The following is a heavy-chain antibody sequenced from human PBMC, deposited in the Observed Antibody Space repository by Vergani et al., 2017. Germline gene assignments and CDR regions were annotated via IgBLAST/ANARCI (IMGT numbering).Heavy chain of an antibody. CDR1: GGSISSGGYS. CDR3: ARKTISGFDL. V-gene: IGHV4-30-2*01. D-gene: IGHD3-3*01. Sequence: QVQLQESGPGLVKPSQTLSLTCAVSGGSISSGGYSWSWIRQPPGKGLEWIGYIYHSGSTYSNPSLKSRVTISVHRSKNQFSLRLSSVTAADTAVYYCARKTISGFDLWGRGTLVTVSS. CDR2: IYHSGST. J-gene: IGHJ2*01.